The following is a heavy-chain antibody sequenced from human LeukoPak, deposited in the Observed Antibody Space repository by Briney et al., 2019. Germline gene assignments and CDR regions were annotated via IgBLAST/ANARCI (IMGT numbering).Heavy chain of an antibody. D-gene: IGHD3-10*01. J-gene: IGHJ3*02. CDR3: AKGGVLRGNGFDI. V-gene: IGHV3-23*01. Sequence: QPGGSLRLSCAASGFTFTNYAMSWVRQAPGKGLEWVSGISDSGGSTYYADSVKGRFTISRDNSKNTLYLQMNSLRAEDTAVYYCAKGGVLRGNGFDIWGQGTVVTVSS. CDR2: ISDSGGST. CDR1: GFTFTNYA.